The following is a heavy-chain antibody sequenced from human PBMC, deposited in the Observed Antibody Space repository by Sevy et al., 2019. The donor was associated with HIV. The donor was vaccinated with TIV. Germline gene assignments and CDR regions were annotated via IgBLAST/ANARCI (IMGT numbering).Heavy chain of an antibody. CDR2: ISSTSNTI. V-gene: IGHV3-48*01. Sequence: GGSLRLSCAASGFTFSTYNMHWGRQAPGKGLEWVSYISSTSNTIYYADSVKGRFTISRDNADNSLYLQMKSLRAEDTALYYCARIGMITFGGAARGAFDIWGQGTMVTVSS. CDR3: ARIGMITFGGAARGAFDI. CDR1: GFTFSTYN. J-gene: IGHJ3*02. D-gene: IGHD3-16*01.